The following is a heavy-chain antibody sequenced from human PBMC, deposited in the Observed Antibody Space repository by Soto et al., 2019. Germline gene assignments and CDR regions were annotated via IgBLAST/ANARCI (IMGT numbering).Heavy chain of an antibody. CDR2: IYYSGST. Sequence: PSETLSLTCTVSGGSISSGGYYWSWIRQHPGKGLEWIGYIYYSGSTYYNPSLKSRVTISVDTSKNQFSLKLSSVTAADTAVYYCARGYYYYGSGQPIGHPYYYYYGMDVWGQGTTVTVSS. V-gene: IGHV4-31*03. J-gene: IGHJ6*02. CDR1: GGSISSGGYY. CDR3: ARGYYYYGSGQPIGHPYYYYYGMDV. D-gene: IGHD3-10*01.